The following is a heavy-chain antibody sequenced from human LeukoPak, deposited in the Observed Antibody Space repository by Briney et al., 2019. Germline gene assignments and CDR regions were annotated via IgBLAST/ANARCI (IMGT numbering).Heavy chain of an antibody. CDR1: GDSLSTYH. V-gene: IGHV4-59*06. Sequence: SETLSLTCTVSGDSLSTYHWGWIRQPPGKGLEWIGYIYYSGSTYYNPSLKSRVTISVDTSKNQFFLKLSSVTAADTAVYYCATRGYSYGYGYFQHWGQGTLVTVST. CDR3: ATRGYSYGYGYFQH. D-gene: IGHD5-18*01. CDR2: IYYSGST. J-gene: IGHJ1*01.